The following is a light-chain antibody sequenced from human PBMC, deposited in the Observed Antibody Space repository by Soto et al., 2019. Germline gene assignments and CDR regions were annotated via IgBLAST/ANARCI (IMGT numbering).Light chain of an antibody. J-gene: IGKJ1*01. CDR1: QTIGTY. V-gene: IGKV1-39*01. Sequence: IEVTQSPSSLAASLGDRVTITCRASQTIGTYVNWYRQKSGAAPELLIYDASTLQSGVPSRFRGGACGTDFTLTISSLQLDDFATYYCQQSYNTPLTFGQGPKVEIK. CDR2: DAS. CDR3: QQSYNTPLT.